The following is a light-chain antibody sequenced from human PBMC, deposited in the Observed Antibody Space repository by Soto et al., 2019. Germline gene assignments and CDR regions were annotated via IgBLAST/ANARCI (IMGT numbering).Light chain of an antibody. J-gene: IGLJ1*01. Sequence: QSALTQPRSVSGSPGQSVTISCTGTSSDVGGYNYVSWYQQHPGKAPKLMIYDVSKRPSGVPDRFSGSKSGNTASLTISGLQAEDEAYYYCCSYAGSYTSKVFGTGTKLTVL. CDR2: DVS. V-gene: IGLV2-11*01. CDR3: CSYAGSYTSKV. CDR1: SSDVGGYNY.